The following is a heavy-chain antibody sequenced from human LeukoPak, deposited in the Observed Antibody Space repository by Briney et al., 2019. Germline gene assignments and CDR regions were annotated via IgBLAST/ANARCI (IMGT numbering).Heavy chain of an antibody. CDR1: GFTFSSYA. CDR3: ARAGLGEGYFDY. CDR2: ISYDGSNK. J-gene: IGHJ4*02. D-gene: IGHD3-10*01. Sequence: GGSLRLSCAASGFTFSSYAMHWVRQAPGKGLEWVAVISYDGSNKYYADSVKGRFTISRDNSKNTLYLQMNSLRAEDTAVYYCARAGLGEGYFDYWGQGTLVTVSS. V-gene: IGHV3-30-3*01.